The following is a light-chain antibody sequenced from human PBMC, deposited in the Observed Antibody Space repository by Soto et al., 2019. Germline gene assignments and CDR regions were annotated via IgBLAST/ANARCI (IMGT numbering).Light chain of an antibody. CDR3: QVWDSSSDHLYV. J-gene: IGLJ1*01. CDR2: YDS. CDR1: NFGSKS. V-gene: IGLV3-21*04. Sequence: SYELTQPPSVSVAPGKTARITCGGNNFGSKSVHWYQQKPGQAPVLVIYYDSDRPSGIPERFSGSNSGNTATLTISRVEAGDEADYYCQVWDSSSDHLYVFGTGTRSPS.